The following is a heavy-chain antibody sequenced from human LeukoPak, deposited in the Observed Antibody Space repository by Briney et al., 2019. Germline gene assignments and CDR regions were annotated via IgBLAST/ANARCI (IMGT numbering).Heavy chain of an antibody. CDR1: GFTFSSYA. J-gene: IGHJ6*01. CDR2: ISYDGSDK. CDR3: SRAIFGVVVMDV. Sequence: GGSLRLSCAASGFTFSSYAMNWVRQAPGKGLEWVRGISYDGSDKYYADSVQGRFTFSRDNSKNTLYLQMNSLRAEDTAVYCCSRAIFGVVVMDVSGQGAT. V-gene: IGHV3-30-3*01. D-gene: IGHD3-3*01.